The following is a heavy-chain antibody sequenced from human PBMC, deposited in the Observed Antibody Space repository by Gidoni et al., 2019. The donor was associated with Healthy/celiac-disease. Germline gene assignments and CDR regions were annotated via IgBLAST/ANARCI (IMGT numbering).Heavy chain of an antibody. Sequence: QMQLVQSGPEVKKTGTSVKVSCKAYGSTFTSSAVQWVRQARGQRLEWIGWIVVGSGNTNYAQKFQEIVTITRDMSTSTAYMELSSLRSEDTAVYYCAAESPGGGIAAAGIYWGQGTLVTVSS. J-gene: IGHJ4*02. CDR3: AAESPGGGIAAAGIY. V-gene: IGHV1-58*01. D-gene: IGHD6-13*01. CDR2: IVVGSGNT. CDR1: GSTFTSSA.